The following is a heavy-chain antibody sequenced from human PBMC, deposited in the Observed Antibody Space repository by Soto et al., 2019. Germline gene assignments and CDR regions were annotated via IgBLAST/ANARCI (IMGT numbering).Heavy chain of an antibody. Sequence: SVKVSCKASGGTFSSYAISWVRQAPGQGLEWMGGIIPIFGTANYAQKFQGRVTITADESTSTAYMELSSLRSEDTAVYYCARSARGPLVWDDFDYWGQGTLGTVSS. CDR2: IIPIFGTA. CDR1: GGTFSSYA. D-gene: IGHD3-16*01. J-gene: IGHJ4*02. V-gene: IGHV1-69*13. CDR3: ARSARGPLVWDDFDY.